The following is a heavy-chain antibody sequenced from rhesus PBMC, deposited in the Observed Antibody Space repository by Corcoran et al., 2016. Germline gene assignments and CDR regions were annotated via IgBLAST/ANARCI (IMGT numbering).Heavy chain of an antibody. D-gene: IGHD6-31*01. CDR2: INPSNGNT. CDR1: GYTFTSYY. V-gene: IGHV1-200*01. CDR3: ARVLAAAGLDY. Sequence: QVQLVQSGAEVKKPGTSVKLSCKASGYTFTSYYINWVRQAPGQVVELMGWINPSNGNTGCAQKFQGRGTMARDTSTRTAYMELNSLRSEDTAVYYCARVLAAAGLDYWGQGVLVTVSS. J-gene: IGHJ4*01.